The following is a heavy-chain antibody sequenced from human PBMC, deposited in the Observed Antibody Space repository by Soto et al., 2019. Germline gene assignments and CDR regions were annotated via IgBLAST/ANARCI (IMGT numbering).Heavy chain of an antibody. Sequence: SETLSLTCTVSGGSISSYYWSWIRQPPGKGLEWIGYIYYSGSTNYNPSLKSRVTISVDTSKNQFSLKLSSVTAADTAVYYCARQRSTTVTTRYYFEYWGQGTLVTVSS. CDR2: IYYSGST. J-gene: IGHJ4*02. CDR1: GGSISSYY. CDR3: ARQRSTTVTTRYYFEY. V-gene: IGHV4-59*08. D-gene: IGHD4-17*01.